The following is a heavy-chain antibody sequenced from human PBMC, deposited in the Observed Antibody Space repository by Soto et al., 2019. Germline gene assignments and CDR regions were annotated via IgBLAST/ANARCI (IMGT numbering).Heavy chain of an antibody. Sequence: ASVKVSCKASGYTFTSYGISWVRQAPGQGLEWMGWISAYNGNTNYAQKLQGRVTMTTDTSTSTAYMELRSLRSDDTAVYYCARNPFIAAAERVYGMDVWGQGTTVTVSS. V-gene: IGHV1-18*01. CDR3: ARNPFIAAAERVYGMDV. D-gene: IGHD6-13*01. CDR1: GYTFTSYG. J-gene: IGHJ6*02. CDR2: ISAYNGNT.